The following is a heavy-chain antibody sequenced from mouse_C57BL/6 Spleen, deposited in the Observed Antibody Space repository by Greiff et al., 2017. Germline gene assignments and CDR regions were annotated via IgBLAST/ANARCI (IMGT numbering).Heavy chain of an antibody. J-gene: IGHJ3*01. V-gene: IGHV1-82*01. CDR2: IYPGDGDT. D-gene: IGHD1-1*01. CDR3: ARSHYYGSFAY. Sequence: VQLQQSGPELVKPGASVKISCKASGYAFSSSWMNWVKRRPGKGLEWIGRIYPGDGDTNYNGKFKGKATLTADKSSSTAYMQLSSLTSEDSAVYFCARSHYYGSFAYWGQGTLVTVSA. CDR1: GYAFSSSW.